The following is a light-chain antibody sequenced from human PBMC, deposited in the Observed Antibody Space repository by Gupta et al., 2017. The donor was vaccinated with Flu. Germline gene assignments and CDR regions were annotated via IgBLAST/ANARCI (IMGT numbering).Light chain of an antibody. CDR3: AEWDDSLNGPV. J-gene: IGLJ3*02. V-gene: IGLV1-44*01. CDR2: SNN. CDR1: SSNIGSNT. Sequence: QSVLTQPPSASGTPGQRVTIPCSGSSSNIGSNTVNWYQQLPGTAPKRLIYSNNQRPSGVPDRFSGSKSGTSASLAISGLQSEDEADYYCAEWDDSLNGPVFGGGTKLTVL.